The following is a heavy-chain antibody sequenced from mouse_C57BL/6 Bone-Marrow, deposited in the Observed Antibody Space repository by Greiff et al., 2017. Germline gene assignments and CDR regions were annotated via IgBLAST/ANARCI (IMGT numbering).Heavy chain of an antibody. J-gene: IGHJ4*01. Sequence: QVQLQQPGAELVKPGASVKLSCKASGYTFTSYWMQWVKQRPGQGLEWIGEIDPSDKYTNYNQKVKGKATFTVDKSTSTAYMQVSSLTSEDSAVYYCARGGRYYYAMDDWGQGTSGTVSS. CDR3: ARGGRYYYAMDD. CDR1: GYTFTSYW. CDR2: IDPSDKYT. V-gene: IGHV1-50*01.